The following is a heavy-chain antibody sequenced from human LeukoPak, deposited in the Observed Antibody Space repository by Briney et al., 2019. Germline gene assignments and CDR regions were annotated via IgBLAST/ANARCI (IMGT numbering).Heavy chain of an antibody. CDR1: GFTFSGYW. J-gene: IGHJ4*02. Sequence: GGSLRLSCAASGFTFSGYWMSWVRQAPGKGLEWVANIEQDGSEKYYVDSVKGRFTISRDNAKNSLYLQMNSLRAEDTALYYCTRGSGWYYYWGQGTLVTVSS. V-gene: IGHV3-7*04. CDR3: TRGSGWYYY. D-gene: IGHD6-19*01. CDR2: IEQDGSEK.